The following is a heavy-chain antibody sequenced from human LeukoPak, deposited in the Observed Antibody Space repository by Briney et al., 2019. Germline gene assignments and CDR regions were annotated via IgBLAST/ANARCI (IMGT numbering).Heavy chain of an antibody. V-gene: IGHV1-8*01. D-gene: IGHD2-2*01. CDR3: ARFPARGVVVPAAKRNYYGMDV. Sequence: GASVKVSCKASGYTFTSNDINWVRQVTGQGLEWLGWMKPNGGNTGYAQKFQGRVTMTRNTSISTAYMELSSLRSEDTAVYYCARFPARGVVVPAAKRNYYGMDVWGQGTTVTVSS. J-gene: IGHJ6*02. CDR2: MKPNGGNT. CDR1: GYTFTSND.